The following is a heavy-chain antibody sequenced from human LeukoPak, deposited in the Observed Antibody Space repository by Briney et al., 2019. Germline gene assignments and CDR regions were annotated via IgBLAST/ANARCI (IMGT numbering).Heavy chain of an antibody. D-gene: IGHD1-26*01. J-gene: IGHJ4*02. CDR2: IYYSGST. Sequence: SETLSLTCTVSGGSISSSSYYCGWIRQPPGKGLEWIGSIYYSGSTYYNPSLKSRVTISVDTSKNQFSLKRSSVTAADTAEIYGARQGTDSGSSVDYWGQATLVTVSS. CDR3: ARQGTDSGSSVDY. V-gene: IGHV4-39*01. CDR1: GGSISSSSYY.